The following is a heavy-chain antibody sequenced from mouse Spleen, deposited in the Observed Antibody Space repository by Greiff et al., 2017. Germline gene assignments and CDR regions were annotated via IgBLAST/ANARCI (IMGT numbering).Heavy chain of an antibody. V-gene: IGHV1-50*01. CDR3: ARGDGNFLMDY. Sequence: VQLQQPGAELVKPGASVKLSCKASGYTFTSYWMQWVKQRPGQGLEWIGEIDPSDSYTNYNQKFKGKATLTVDTSSSTAYMQLSSLTSEDSAVYYCARGDGNFLMDYWGQGTSVTVSS. D-gene: IGHD2-1*01. CDR2: IDPSDSYT. CDR1: GYTFTSYW. J-gene: IGHJ4*01.